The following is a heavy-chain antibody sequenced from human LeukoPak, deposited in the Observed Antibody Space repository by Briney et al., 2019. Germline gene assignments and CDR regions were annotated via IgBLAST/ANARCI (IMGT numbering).Heavy chain of an antibody. CDR1: GFAFNTYW. CDR2: IKSDGSDT. V-gene: IGHV3-74*01. D-gene: IGHD2-21*01. J-gene: IGHJ4*02. CDR3: ARDRGDTFDY. Sequence: GGSLRLSCAASGFAFNTYWMHWVRQAPGKGLVWVSCIKSDGSDTTYTDSVKGRFTISRDNAKNTLYLQMNSLSAEDTAMYFCARDRGDTFDYWGQGTLVTVSS.